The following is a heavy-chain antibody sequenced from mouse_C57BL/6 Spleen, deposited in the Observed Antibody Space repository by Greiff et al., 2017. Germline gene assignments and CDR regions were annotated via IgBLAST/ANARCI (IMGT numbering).Heavy chain of an antibody. J-gene: IGHJ2*01. D-gene: IGHD2-12*01. V-gene: IGHV1-64*01. Sequence: VQLQQPGAELLKPGASVKLSCKASGYTFTSYWMHWVKQRPGQGLEWIGMIHPNSGSTNYNGKFKSKATLTVDKSSSTAYMQLSSLTSEDSAVSYFARYDYYSFDYWGQGTTLTVSS. CDR1: GYTFTSYW. CDR2: IHPNSGST. CDR3: ARYDYYSFDY.